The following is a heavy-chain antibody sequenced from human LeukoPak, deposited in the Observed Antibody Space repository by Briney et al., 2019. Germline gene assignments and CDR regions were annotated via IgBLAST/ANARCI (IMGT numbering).Heavy chain of an antibody. CDR2: INVDGSVK. V-gene: IGHV3-74*01. D-gene: IGHD4-23*01. CDR1: GFTFSNYW. J-gene: IGHJ4*02. CDR3: VRDLILVDTPGDDFDY. Sequence: PGGSLRLSCAASGFTFSNYWMPWVRQVPGKGLVWVSRINVDGSVKSYADSVKSRFTISRDNAKNTVSLQMNSLRAEDTAVYYCVRDLILVDTPGDDFDYWGQGALVTVSS.